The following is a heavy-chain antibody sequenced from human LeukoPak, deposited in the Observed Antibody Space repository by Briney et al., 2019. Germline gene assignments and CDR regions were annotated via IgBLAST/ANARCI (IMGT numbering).Heavy chain of an antibody. CDR2: INSDGSST. CDR3: ARAQLQYYYDSSGYSDY. J-gene: IGHJ4*02. Sequence: GGSLRLSCAASGFTFDDYAMHWVRQAPGKGLVWVSRINSDGSSTSYADSVKGRFTISRDNAKNTLYLQMNSLRAEDTAVYYCARAQLQYYYDSSGYSDYWGQGTLVTVSS. V-gene: IGHV3-74*01. D-gene: IGHD3-22*01. CDR1: GFTFDDYA.